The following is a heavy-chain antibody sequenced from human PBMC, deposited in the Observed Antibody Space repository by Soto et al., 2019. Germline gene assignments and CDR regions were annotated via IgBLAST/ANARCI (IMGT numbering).Heavy chain of an antibody. CDR1: VASVSRGSFY. CDR3: ARVPLRYSSSHNFDS. V-gene: IGHV4-61*01. CDR2: IYNNETF. Sequence: PSGTLSLTCSVSVASVSRGSFYWIWIRQPPGKGLEWIGFIYNNETFNYNPSLKSRVTLSVDTSKNQFSLKLSSVTAADTAVYYCARVPLRYSSSHNFDSWGQGALVTVSS. D-gene: IGHD6-19*01. J-gene: IGHJ4*02.